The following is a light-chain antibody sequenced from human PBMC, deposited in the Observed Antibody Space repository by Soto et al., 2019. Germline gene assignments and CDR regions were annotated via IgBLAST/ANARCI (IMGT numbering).Light chain of an antibody. Sequence: QSVLTQPPSASGTPGQRVTISCSGSRSNIGSNPVNWYQQLPGTAPQLLIDSNNQRPSGVPDRFSGSRSGTSASLAISGLQSEDEADYYWAAWDDSLYGRVFGTGTKVTVL. CDR3: AAWDDSLYGRV. J-gene: IGLJ1*01. V-gene: IGLV1-44*01. CDR1: RSNIGSNP. CDR2: SNN.